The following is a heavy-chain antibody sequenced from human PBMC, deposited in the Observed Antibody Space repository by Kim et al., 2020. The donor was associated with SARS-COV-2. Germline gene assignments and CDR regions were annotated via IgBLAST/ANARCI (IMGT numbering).Heavy chain of an antibody. J-gene: IGHJ6*02. CDR1: RYSFTSYW. CDR3: ARRVVIAVAGTSTLVRYYYGMDV. CDR2: IDPSDSYT. V-gene: IGHV5-10-1*01. D-gene: IGHD6-19*01. Sequence: GESLKISCKGSRYSFTSYWISWVRQMPGKGLEWMGRIDPSDSYTNYSPSFQGHVTISADKSISTAYLQWSSLKASDTAMYYCARRVVIAVAGTSTLVRYYYGMDVWGQGTTVTVSS.